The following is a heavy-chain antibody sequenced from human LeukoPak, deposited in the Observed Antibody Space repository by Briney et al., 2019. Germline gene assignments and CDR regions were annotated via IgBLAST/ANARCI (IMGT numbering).Heavy chain of an antibody. J-gene: IGHJ3*02. Sequence: KASETLSLTCAVYGGSFSGYYWSWIRQPPGRGLEWLGNIFYNGGPYYNPSFKSRVAISVDTSKNHFSLTLNAVTAADTAVYYCASYSGTYSAFEIWGQGTPVTVSS. CDR3: ASYSGTYSAFEI. CDR1: GGSFSGYY. V-gene: IGHV4-34*12. D-gene: IGHD1-26*01. CDR2: IFYNGGP.